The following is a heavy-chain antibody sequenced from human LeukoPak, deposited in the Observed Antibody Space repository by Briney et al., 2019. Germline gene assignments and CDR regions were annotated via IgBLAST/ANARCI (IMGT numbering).Heavy chain of an antibody. CDR1: GGSISSYY. CDR3: ARGRGYCSGGSCLLNFDY. Sequence: PSETLSLTCTVSGGSISSYYWSWIRQPPGKGLEWIGYIYYSGSTNYNPSLKSRVTISVDRSKNQFSLKLSSVTAADTAVYYCARGRGYCSGGSCLLNFDYWGQGTLVTVSS. CDR2: IYYSGST. D-gene: IGHD2-15*01. J-gene: IGHJ4*02. V-gene: IGHV4-59*12.